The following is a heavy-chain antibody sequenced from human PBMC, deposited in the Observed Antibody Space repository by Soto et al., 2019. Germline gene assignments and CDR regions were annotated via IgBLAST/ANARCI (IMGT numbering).Heavy chain of an antibody. D-gene: IGHD6-13*01. J-gene: IGHJ6*02. CDR1: GHTFTSYG. V-gene: IGHV1-18*04. CDR2: ISAYNGNT. Sequence: ASVKVSCKASGHTFTSYGISWVRQAPGQGLEWMGWISAYNGNTNYAQKLQGRVTMTTDTSTSTAYMELRSLRSDDTAVYYCARARLTWVTIRAGTGGLDYYSGLDIWGQGTTVTVSS. CDR3: ARARLTWVTIRAGTGGLDYYSGLDI.